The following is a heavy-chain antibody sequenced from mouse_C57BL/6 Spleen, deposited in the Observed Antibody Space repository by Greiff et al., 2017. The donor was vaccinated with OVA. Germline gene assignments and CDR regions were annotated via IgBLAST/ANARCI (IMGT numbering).Heavy chain of an antibody. D-gene: IGHD4-1*01. V-gene: IGHV1-26*01. CDR1: GYTFTDYY. CDR3: ARTGPYAMDD. CDR2: INPNNGGT. J-gene: IGHJ4*01. Sequence: EVQLQQSGPELVKPGASVKISCKASGYTFTDYYMNWVKQSHGKSLEWIGDINPNNGGTSYNQKFKGKATLTVDKSSSTAYMELRSLTSEDSAVYYCARTGPYAMDDWGKGTSVTVSS.